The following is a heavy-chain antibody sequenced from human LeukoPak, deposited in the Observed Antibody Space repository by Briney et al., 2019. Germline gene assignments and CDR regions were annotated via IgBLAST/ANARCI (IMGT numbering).Heavy chain of an antibody. CDR3: AKGVGTNGPEYFQH. J-gene: IGHJ1*01. CDR2: ISGSGGST. V-gene: IGHV3-NL1*01. CDR1: GFTFSNAW. D-gene: IGHD7-27*01. Sequence: GGSLRLSCAASGFTFSNAWMHWVRQAPGKGLEWVSAISGSGGSTYYADSVKGRFTISRDNSKNTLYLQMNSLRAEDTAVYYCAKGVGTNGPEYFQHWGQGTLVTVSS.